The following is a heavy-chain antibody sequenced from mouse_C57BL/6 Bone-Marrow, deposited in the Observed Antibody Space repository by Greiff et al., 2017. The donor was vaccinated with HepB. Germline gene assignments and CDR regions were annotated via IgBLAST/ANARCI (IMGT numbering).Heavy chain of an antibody. Sequence: VHLVESGAELVRPGTSVKVSCKASGYAFTNYLIEWVKQRPGQGLEWIGVINPGSGGTNYNEKFKGKATLTADKSSSTAYMQLSSLTSEDSAVYFCARELGRAMDYWGQGTSVTVSS. V-gene: IGHV1-54*01. CDR3: ARELGRAMDY. CDR1: GYAFTNYL. J-gene: IGHJ4*01. CDR2: INPGSGGT. D-gene: IGHD4-1*01.